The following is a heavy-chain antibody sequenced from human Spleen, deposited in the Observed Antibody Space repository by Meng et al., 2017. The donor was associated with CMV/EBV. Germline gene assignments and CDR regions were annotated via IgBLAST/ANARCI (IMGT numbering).Heavy chain of an antibody. D-gene: IGHD2-2*01. CDR1: SYT. CDR2: IIPILGIA. CDR3: ARGSGPYCSSTSCSLYGMDV. J-gene: IGHJ6*02. V-gene: IGHV1-69*02. Sequence: SYTISWVRQAPGQGLEWMGRIIPILGIANYTQKFQGRVTITADKSTSTAYMELSSLRSEDTAVYYCARGSGPYCSSTSCSLYGMDVWGQGTTVTVSS.